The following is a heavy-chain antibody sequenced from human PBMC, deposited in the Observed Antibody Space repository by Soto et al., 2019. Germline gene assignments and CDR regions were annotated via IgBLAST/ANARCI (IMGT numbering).Heavy chain of an antibody. Sequence: GSLRLSCAASGFTFSSYWMHWVRQAPWKGLVWVSRINSDGSSTSYADSVKGRFTISRDNAKNTLYLQMNSLRAEDTAVYYCARGDYDYVWGSPYFDYWGQGTLVTVSS. CDR1: GFTFSSYW. D-gene: IGHD3-16*01. V-gene: IGHV3-74*01. CDR3: ARGDYDYVWGSPYFDY. J-gene: IGHJ4*02. CDR2: INSDGSST.